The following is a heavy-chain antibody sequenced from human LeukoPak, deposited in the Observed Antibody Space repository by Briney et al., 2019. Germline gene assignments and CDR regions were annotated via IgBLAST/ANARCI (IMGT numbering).Heavy chain of an antibody. J-gene: IGHJ4*02. Sequence: PSETLSLTCTLSGGSISTYYWSWVRQPPGKGLEWIGYIYYTGSTDYNPSLKSRVTMSVDTSKNQFSLKLSSVTAADTAVYYCARDMYYYGSGSQFDYWGQGTLVTVSS. D-gene: IGHD3-10*01. CDR1: GGSISTYY. CDR3: ARDMYYYGSGSQFDY. V-gene: IGHV4-59*01. CDR2: IYYTGST.